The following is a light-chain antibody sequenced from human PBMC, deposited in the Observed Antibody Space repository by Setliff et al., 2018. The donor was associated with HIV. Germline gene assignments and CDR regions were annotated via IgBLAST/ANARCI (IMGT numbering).Light chain of an antibody. CDR1: SSDVGGYNY. Sequence: QFALTQPRSVSGSPGQSVTISCTGTSSDVGGYNYVSWYQQHPGKAPKLMIYDVSKRPSGVPDRFSGSKSGNTASLTISGLQAEDEANYYCSSYASSSTLPYVFGTGTRSPS. CDR2: DVS. V-gene: IGLV2-11*01. CDR3: SSYASSSTLPYV. J-gene: IGLJ1*01.